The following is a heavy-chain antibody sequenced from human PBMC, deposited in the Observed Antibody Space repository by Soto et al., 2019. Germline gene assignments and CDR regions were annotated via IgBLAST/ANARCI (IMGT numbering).Heavy chain of an antibody. CDR2: IYYSGST. Sequence: QVQLQESGPGLVKPSQTLSLTCTVSGGSISSGDYYWSWIRQPPGKGLEWIGYIYYSGSTYYNPSLKSRVTISVDTSKNQFSLKLSSVTAADTAVYYCAADIVVVVAATLRFNYWGQGTLVTVSS. D-gene: IGHD2-15*01. V-gene: IGHV4-30-4*01. CDR3: AADIVVVVAATLRFNY. J-gene: IGHJ4*02. CDR1: GGSISSGDYY.